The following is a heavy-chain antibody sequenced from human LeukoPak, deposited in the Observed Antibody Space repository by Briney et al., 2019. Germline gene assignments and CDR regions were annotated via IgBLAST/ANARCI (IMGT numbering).Heavy chain of an antibody. V-gene: IGHV1-2*02. D-gene: IGHD6-13*01. CDR2: INPNSGGT. CDR1: GYTFTGYY. Sequence: GASVKVSCKASGYTFTGYYMHWVRQAPGQGLEWMGWINPNSGGTNYAQKFQGRVTMTRDTSISTAYMELSRLRSDDTAVYYCATPVGGQQVVSYYYGLDVWGQGTTVTVSS. CDR3: ATPVGGQQVVSYYYGLDV. J-gene: IGHJ6*02.